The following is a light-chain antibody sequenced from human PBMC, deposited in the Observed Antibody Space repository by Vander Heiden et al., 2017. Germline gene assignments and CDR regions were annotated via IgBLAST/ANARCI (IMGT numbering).Light chain of an antibody. CDR2: WAS. CDR1: QSILYNSKNKNY. V-gene: IGKV4-1*01. J-gene: IGKJ4*01. Sequence: DIVMTQSPDSLAVSLGERATINCKSSQSILYNSKNKNYLAWYQQKPGQPPKLVIYWASTRESGVPDRFSGSGSGTDFTLSISSLQAEDVAVYYCQQDDSTPLTFGGGTKVEIK. CDR3: QQDDSTPLT.